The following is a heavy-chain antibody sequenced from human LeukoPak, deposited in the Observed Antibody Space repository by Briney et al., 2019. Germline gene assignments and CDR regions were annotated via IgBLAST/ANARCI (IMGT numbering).Heavy chain of an antibody. J-gene: IGHJ3*02. CDR3: AKPFSRGSFVGFDI. CDR1: GFNFNDYV. D-gene: IGHD1-26*01. Sequence: SLRLSCAATGFNFNDYVMYWVRQAPGKGLEWVSGISWNSVNIAYAGSVKGRFTISRDNAKNSLYLQMNSLRAEDTAFYYCAKPFSRGSFVGFDIWGQGTMVTVSS. V-gene: IGHV3-9*01. CDR2: ISWNSVNI.